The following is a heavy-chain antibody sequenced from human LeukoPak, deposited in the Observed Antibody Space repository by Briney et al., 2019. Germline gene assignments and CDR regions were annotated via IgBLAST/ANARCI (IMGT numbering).Heavy chain of an antibody. CDR2: ISGSGGST. Sequence: GGSLRLSCAASGFTFSSYAMNWVRQAPGKGLEWVSAISGSGGSTYYADSVKGRFTISRDNSKNTLYLQMNSLRAEDTAVYYCAKDLEAIRRANYYDSRPRGGGPFDYWGQGTLVTVSS. CDR1: GFTFSSYA. J-gene: IGHJ4*02. D-gene: IGHD3-22*01. CDR3: AKDLEAIRRANYYDSRPRGGGPFDY. V-gene: IGHV3-23*01.